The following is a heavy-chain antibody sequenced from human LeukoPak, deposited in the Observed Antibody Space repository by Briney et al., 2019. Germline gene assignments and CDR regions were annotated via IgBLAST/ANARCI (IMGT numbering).Heavy chain of an antibody. D-gene: IGHD3-10*02. V-gene: IGHV3-48*01. CDR2: ISSSSSTI. J-gene: IGHJ4*02. CDR1: GFTFSSYS. Sequence: GGSLRLSCAASGFTFSSYSMNWVRQAPGKGLEWVSYISSSSSTIYYADSVKGRFTISRDNAKNSLYLQMNSLRAEDTAVYYCARGDPLYSYVRDFDYWGQGTLVTVSS. CDR3: ARGDPLYSYVRDFDY.